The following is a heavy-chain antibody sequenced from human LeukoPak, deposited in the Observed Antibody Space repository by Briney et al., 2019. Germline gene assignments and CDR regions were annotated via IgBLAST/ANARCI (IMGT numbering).Heavy chain of an antibody. CDR1: GFTFSSYS. Sequence: GGSLRLSCAASGFTFSSYSMNWVRQAPGKGLEWVSSISSSSSYIYYADSVKGRFTISRDNAKNSLYLQMNSLRAEDTAVYYCARDCSSTSCFDYWGQGTLVTVSS. CDR3: ARDCSSTSCFDY. V-gene: IGHV3-21*01. D-gene: IGHD2-2*01. CDR2: ISSSSSYI. J-gene: IGHJ4*02.